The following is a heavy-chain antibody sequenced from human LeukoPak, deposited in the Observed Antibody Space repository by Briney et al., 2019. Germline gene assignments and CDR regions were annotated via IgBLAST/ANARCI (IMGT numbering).Heavy chain of an antibody. CDR3: AKRGNWGFFDY. Sequence: SETLSLTCTVSGYSISSGYYWGWIRQPPGKGLEWIGSIYHSGSTYYNPSLKSRVTILIDTSKNQFSLKLSSVTAADTAVYYCAKRGNWGFFDYWGQGTLVTVSS. CDR2: IYHSGST. D-gene: IGHD7-27*01. CDR1: GYSISSGYY. V-gene: IGHV4-38-2*02. J-gene: IGHJ4*02.